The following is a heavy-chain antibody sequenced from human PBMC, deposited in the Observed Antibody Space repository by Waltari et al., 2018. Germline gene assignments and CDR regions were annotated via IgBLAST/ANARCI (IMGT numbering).Heavy chain of an antibody. CDR2: IIPIFGTA. D-gene: IGHD1-26*01. CDR1: GGTFSSYA. J-gene: IGHJ6*02. Sequence: QVQLVQSGAEVKKPGSSVKVSCKASGGTFSSYAISWVRQAPGQGLEWMGGIIPIFGTANYEQKFQGRVTITTDESTSTAYMELSSLRSEDTAVYYCARDRGGATTPGYYGMDVWGQGTTVTVSS. CDR3: ARDRGGATTPGYYGMDV. V-gene: IGHV1-69*05.